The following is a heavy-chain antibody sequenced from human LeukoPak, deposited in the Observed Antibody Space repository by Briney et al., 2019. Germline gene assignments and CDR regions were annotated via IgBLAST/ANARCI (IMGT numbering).Heavy chain of an antibody. CDR1: GYTFTSYG. V-gene: IGHV1-18*01. Sequence: GSVKVSCKASGYTFTSYGISWERQAPGQGLEWMGWISAYNGNTNYAQKLQGRVTMTTDTSTSTACMELRSLRSDDTAVYYCARWGVGATQTFDYWGQGTLVTVSS. D-gene: IGHD1-26*01. J-gene: IGHJ4*02. CDR2: ISAYNGNT. CDR3: ARWGVGATQTFDY.